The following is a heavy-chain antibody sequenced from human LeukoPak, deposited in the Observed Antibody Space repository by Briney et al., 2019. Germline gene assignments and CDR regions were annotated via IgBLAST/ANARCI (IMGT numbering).Heavy chain of an antibody. Sequence: GVSLRLSCAASGFTFSSYEMNWVRQAPGKGLEWVSYISSSGSTIYYADSVKGRFTISRDNAKNSLYLQMNSLRAEDTAVYYCARAREGYSSGWYPFGHWGQGTLVTVSS. V-gene: IGHV3-48*03. CDR2: ISSSGSTI. J-gene: IGHJ1*01. CDR1: GFTFSSYE. CDR3: ARAREGYSSGWYPFGH. D-gene: IGHD6-19*01.